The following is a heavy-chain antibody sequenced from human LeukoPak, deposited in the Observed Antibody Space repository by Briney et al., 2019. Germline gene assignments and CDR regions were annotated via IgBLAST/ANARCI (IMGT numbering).Heavy chain of an antibody. V-gene: IGHV4-59*08. CDR3: ARSIVVAGFVSDYYYYGMDV. Sequence: SETLSLTCTVSGGSINSYYWSWIRQPPGKGLEWFGYIYYSGSPTYNPSLKSRVAISIHTSKKHFSLKLSSVTAADAAVYYCARSIVVAGFVSDYYYYGMDVWGQGTTVTVSS. D-gene: IGHD6-19*01. CDR2: IYYSGSP. J-gene: IGHJ6*02. CDR1: GGSINSYY.